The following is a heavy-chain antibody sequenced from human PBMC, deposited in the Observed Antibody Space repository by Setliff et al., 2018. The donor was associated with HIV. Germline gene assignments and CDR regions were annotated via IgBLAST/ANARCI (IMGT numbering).Heavy chain of an antibody. V-gene: IGHV4-39*07. CDR2: IYHRGST. CDR1: GGSISSGSYY. D-gene: IGHD3-22*01. CDR3: AVRRYYDSTGYYDY. Sequence: SETLSLTCTVSGGSISSGSYYWGWIRQPPGKGLEWIGEIYHRGSTNYNPSLKSRVTISVDKSKNQFSLKLTSVPAADTALYYCAVRRYYDSTGYYDYWGQGTLVTVSS. J-gene: IGHJ4*02.